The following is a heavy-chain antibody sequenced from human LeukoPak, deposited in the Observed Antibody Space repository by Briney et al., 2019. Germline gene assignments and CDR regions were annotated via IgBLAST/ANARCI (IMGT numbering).Heavy chain of an antibody. V-gene: IGHV3-23*01. D-gene: IGHD3-16*02. Sequence: PGESLRLSCAASGFTFSGSAMSWVPQAPGEGREWVSLISYSGANSYYTDSVRGRYTISRDNSKDTLFLQMNSLRAEDTAIYYCARDMQLSTWGLGTMVTVSS. CDR1: GFTFSGSA. J-gene: IGHJ3*01. CDR3: ARDMQLST. CDR2: ISYSGANS.